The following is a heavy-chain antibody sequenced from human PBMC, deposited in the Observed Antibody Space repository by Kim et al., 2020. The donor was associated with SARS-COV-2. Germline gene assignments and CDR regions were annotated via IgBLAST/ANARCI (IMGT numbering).Heavy chain of an antibody. CDR1: GGSISSYY. D-gene: IGHD3-9*01. CDR3: ASFGYFGAGARDY. CDR2: IYYSGST. Sequence: SETLSLTCTVSGGSISSYYWSWIRQPPGKGLEWIGYIYYSGSTNYNPSLKSRVTISVDTSKNQFSLKLSSVTAADTAVYYCASFGYFGAGARDYWGQGTLVTVSS. V-gene: IGHV4-59*01. J-gene: IGHJ4*02.